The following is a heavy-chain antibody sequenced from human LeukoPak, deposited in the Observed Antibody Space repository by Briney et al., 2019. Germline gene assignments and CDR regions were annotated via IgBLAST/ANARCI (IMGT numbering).Heavy chain of an antibody. Sequence: PSQTLSLTCTVSGGSISSGDYYWGWIRPPPGKGLEWIGYIYYSGSTYYNPSLKSRVTISVDTSKNHFLLKLRPEPAADTAEDYCARSVNIAAAGEAHAFDIWGQGTMVTVSS. CDR1: GGSISSGDYY. V-gene: IGHV4-30-4*08. CDR3: ARSVNIAAAGEAHAFDI. CDR2: IYYSGST. J-gene: IGHJ3*02. D-gene: IGHD6-13*01.